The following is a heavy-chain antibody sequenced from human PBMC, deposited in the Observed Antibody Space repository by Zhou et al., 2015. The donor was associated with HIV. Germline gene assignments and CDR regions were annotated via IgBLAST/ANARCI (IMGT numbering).Heavy chain of an antibody. CDR1: GYTFTSYY. Sequence: QVQLVQSGAEVKKPGASVKISCKASGYTFTSYYMHWVRQAPGQGLEWMGTINPSGVNTRNAQKFQGRVTMTRDTSTSTVYMELSSLRSEDTAVYYCTTSGADINYYGMDVWGQGTTVTVSS. J-gene: IGHJ6*02. V-gene: IGHV1-46*01. D-gene: IGHD5-12*01. CDR2: INPSGVNT. CDR3: TTSGADINYYGMDV.